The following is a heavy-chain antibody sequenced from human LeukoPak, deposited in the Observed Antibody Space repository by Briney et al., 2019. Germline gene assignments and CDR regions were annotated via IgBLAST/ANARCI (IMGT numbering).Heavy chain of an antibody. CDR3: ARDRPRWLKGSWFDP. Sequence: PSETLSLTCTVSGGSISSYYGSRIRQPAGKGLEWIGRIYTSGSTNYNPSLKSRVTMSVDTSKNQFSLKLSSVTAADTAVYYCARDRPRWLKGSWFDPWGQGTLVTVSS. V-gene: IGHV4-4*07. CDR1: GGSISSYY. J-gene: IGHJ5*02. D-gene: IGHD5-24*01. CDR2: IYTSGST.